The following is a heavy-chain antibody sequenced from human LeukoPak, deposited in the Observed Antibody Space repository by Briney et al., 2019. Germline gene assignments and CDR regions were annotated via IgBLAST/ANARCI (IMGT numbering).Heavy chain of an antibody. J-gene: IGHJ4*02. V-gene: IGHV3-23*01. Sequence: GGSLRLSCAASGFTFRDYTMNWVRQTPGKGLEWVSAISGSGGSTYYADSVKGRFTISRDNPKNTLYLQMNSLRAEDTAVYYCAKDRRSSGWYSSMGCFDYWGQGTLVTVSS. CDR2: ISGSGGST. CDR1: GFTFRDYT. CDR3: AKDRRSSGWYSSMGCFDY. D-gene: IGHD6-19*01.